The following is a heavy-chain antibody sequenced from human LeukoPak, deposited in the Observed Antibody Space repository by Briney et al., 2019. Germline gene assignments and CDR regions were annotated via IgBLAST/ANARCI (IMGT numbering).Heavy chain of an antibody. D-gene: IGHD1-1*01. Sequence: ASVKVSCKASGYTFTSYGISWVRQAPGQGLEWMGWISAYNGNTNYAQKLQGRVTMTTDTSTSTAHMELRSLRSDDTAVYYCARDRKFRSEEYNWNDPFDYWGQGTLVTVSS. CDR2: ISAYNGNT. CDR3: ARDRKFRSEEYNWNDPFDY. J-gene: IGHJ4*02. V-gene: IGHV1-18*01. CDR1: GYTFTSYG.